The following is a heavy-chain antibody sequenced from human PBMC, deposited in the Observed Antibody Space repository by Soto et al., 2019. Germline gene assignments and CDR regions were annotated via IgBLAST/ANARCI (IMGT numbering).Heavy chain of an antibody. CDR3: VCGGNFFVY. J-gene: IGHJ4*02. CDR1: GFTFSTHW. Sequence: EAQLVESGGGLVQPGGSLRLSCAASGFTFSTHWMTWVRQPPGKGLEWVANINQDGSERYYVDSVRGRFTISRDNAKNSLYLQMNSLRAEDTAVYYCVCGGNFFVYWGQGTLVTVSP. D-gene: IGHD3-16*01. CDR2: INQDGSER. V-gene: IGHV3-7*01.